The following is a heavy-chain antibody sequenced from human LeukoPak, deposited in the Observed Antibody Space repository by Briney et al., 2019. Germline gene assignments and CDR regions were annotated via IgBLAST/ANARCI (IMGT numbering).Heavy chain of an antibody. Sequence: GGSLRLSCAVSGFTFSSYAMSWVRQAPGKGLEWVSAISGGGGSKYYADSVKGRFSISRDSSKNTLYLQMNSLRAEDTAVYHCMKDHPMGPFSQHWGQGTLVTVSS. D-gene: IGHD3-10*01. CDR3: MKDHPMGPFSQH. V-gene: IGHV3-23*01. CDR1: GFTFSSYA. J-gene: IGHJ1*01. CDR2: ISGGGGSK.